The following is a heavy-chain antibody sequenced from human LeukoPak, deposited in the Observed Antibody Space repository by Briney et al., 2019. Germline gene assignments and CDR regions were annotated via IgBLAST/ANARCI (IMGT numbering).Heavy chain of an antibody. V-gene: IGHV3-23*01. CDR1: GFTFSSYA. CDR2: ISGSGGST. CDR3: ARRAGAYSHPYDY. J-gene: IGHJ4*02. D-gene: IGHD4/OR15-4a*01. Sequence: QSGGSLRLSCAASGFTFSSYAMSWVRQAPGKGLEWVSAISGSGGSTYYADSVKGRFTISRDSSKNTLYLQMNSLRAEDTAVYYCARRAGAYSHPYDYWGQGTLVTVSS.